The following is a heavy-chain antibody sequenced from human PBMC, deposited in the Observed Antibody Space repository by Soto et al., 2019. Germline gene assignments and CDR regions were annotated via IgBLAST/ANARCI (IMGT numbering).Heavy chain of an antibody. CDR1: GFNLSGYS. CDR3: ARSLSAAYDYIWGTQAGYYYMDV. Sequence: GGSLRLSCAASGFNLSGYSMNWVRRAPGKGLEWLSYIGDRSEVIHYADSVKGRLTISRDNAKNSMFLQMNSLRAEDTAVYYCARSLSAAYDYIWGTQAGYYYMDVWGKGTTVTVSS. D-gene: IGHD3-16*01. CDR2: IGDRSEVI. V-gene: IGHV3-48*04. J-gene: IGHJ6*03.